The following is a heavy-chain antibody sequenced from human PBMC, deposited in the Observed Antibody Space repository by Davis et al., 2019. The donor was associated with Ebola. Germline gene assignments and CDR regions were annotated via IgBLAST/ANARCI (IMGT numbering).Heavy chain of an antibody. CDR2: ISSSSSTI. CDR3: ARDKFSIVDGGFDP. D-gene: IGHD2-21*01. J-gene: IGHJ5*02. Sequence: GSLKISCAASGFTVSSNYMSWVRQAPGKGLEWVSYISSSSSTIYYADSVKGRFTISRDNAKNSLYLQMNSLRDEDTAVYYCARDKFSIVDGGFDPWGQGTLVTVSS. V-gene: IGHV3-48*02. CDR1: GFTVSSNY.